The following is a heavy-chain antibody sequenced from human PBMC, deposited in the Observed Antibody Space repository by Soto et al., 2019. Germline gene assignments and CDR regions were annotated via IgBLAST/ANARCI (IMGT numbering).Heavy chain of an antibody. CDR2: ISDDGSTL. CDR1: GFTFRTYG. J-gene: IGHJ4*02. Sequence: GGSLRLSCAVSGFTFRTYGMHWVRQAPRKGLEWLAFISDDGSTLYYADSLKGRFTISRDNSKNTLHLQMTSLSVEDTAVYYCARDPPDGDYFFDYWGQGTLVTVS. V-gene: IGHV3-30*03. CDR3: ARDPPDGDYFFDY. D-gene: IGHD4-17*01.